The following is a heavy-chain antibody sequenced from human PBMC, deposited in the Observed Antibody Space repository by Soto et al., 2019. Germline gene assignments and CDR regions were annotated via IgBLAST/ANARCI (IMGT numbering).Heavy chain of an antibody. CDR3: ANNSYDYYYYGIDV. CDR2: IYHSGST. J-gene: IGHJ6*02. V-gene: IGHV4-30-2*01. Sequence: QLQLQESGSGLVKPSQTLFLTCAVSGGSISSGGYSWSWIRQPPGKGLEWIGCIYHSGSTYYIPSLKSRFTITVDRSKNQFSLKLSSVTAADTAVYYCANNSYDYYYYGIDVWGQGTTVTVSS. D-gene: IGHD5-18*01. CDR1: GGSISSGGYS.